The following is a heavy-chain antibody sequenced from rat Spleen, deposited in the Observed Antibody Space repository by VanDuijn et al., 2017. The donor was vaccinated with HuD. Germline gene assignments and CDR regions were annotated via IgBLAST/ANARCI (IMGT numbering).Heavy chain of an antibody. Sequence: EVQLVESGGGLVQPGRSLKLSCAASGFTFSDYGMHWIRQAPTKGLEWVASISPSGGSTYYRDSVKGRFTISRDNAKSTLYLQMDSLRSEDTATYYCATDLSYYYDGYYHDVPHYWGQGVMVTVSS. CDR3: ATDLSYYYDGYYHDVPHY. CDR1: GFTFSDYG. J-gene: IGHJ2*01. CDR2: ISPSGGST. D-gene: IGHD1-12*03. V-gene: IGHV5-19*01.